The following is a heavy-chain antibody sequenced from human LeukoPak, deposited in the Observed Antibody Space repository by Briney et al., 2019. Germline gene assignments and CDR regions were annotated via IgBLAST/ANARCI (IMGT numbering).Heavy chain of an antibody. V-gene: IGHV3-7*01. D-gene: IGHD3-10*01. Sequence: GGSLRLSCVASGFSISNHWMNWVRQAPGKGLEWVANIKEDGSQSHYVDSVKGRFTISRDDAKNSVYLQMSSLRADDTAVYYCARDWIIWFGGQGTLVTVSS. CDR3: ARDWIIWF. CDR1: GFSISNHW. CDR2: IKEDGSQS. J-gene: IGHJ4*02.